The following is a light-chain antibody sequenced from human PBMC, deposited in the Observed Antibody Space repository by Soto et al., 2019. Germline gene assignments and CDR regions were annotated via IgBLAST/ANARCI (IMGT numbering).Light chain of an antibody. CDR2: AAS. Sequence: AIRMTQSPSSLSASTGDKVTITCRASQGMSSYLAWYQQKPGKAPKLLIYAASTLQSGVPSRFSGSGSGTDFTLTISCLQSEDFATYYCQQYYSYPRTLGPGTKVDIK. CDR1: QGMSSY. J-gene: IGKJ3*01. V-gene: IGKV1-8*01. CDR3: QQYYSYPRT.